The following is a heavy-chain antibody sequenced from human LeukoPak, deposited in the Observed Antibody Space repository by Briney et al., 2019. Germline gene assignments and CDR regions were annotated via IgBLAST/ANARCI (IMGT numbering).Heavy chain of an antibody. D-gene: IGHD2-15*01. J-gene: IGHJ5*02. CDR1: GGSISSGSYY. CDR3: ARVITPLGYCSGGSCYSVDWFDP. CDR2: IYTSGST. Sequence: SETLSLTCTVSGGSISSGSYYWSWIRQPAGKGLEWIGRIYTSGSTNYNPSLKSRVTISVDTSKNQFSLKLSSVAAADTAVYYCARVITPLGYCSGGSCYSVDWFDPWGQGTLVTVSS. V-gene: IGHV4-61*02.